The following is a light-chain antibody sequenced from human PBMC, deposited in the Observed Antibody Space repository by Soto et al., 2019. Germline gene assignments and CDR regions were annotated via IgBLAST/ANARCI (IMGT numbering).Light chain of an antibody. V-gene: IGKV3-20*01. Sequence: EIVLTQSPGTLSLSPGERATLSCRASQSVSNNYLAWYQQKPGQAPRLLIYGASNRATGIPDRFSGSGSGTDFTLTISRLEREDFALYYCQQYGSSGTFGQGTKVDIK. J-gene: IGKJ1*01. CDR1: QSVSNNY. CDR3: QQYGSSGT. CDR2: GAS.